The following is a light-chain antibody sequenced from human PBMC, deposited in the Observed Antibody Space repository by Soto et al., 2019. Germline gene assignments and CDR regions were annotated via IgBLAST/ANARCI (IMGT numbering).Light chain of an antibody. J-gene: IGKJ4*01. CDR3: QQYYNSVLT. V-gene: IGKV1-9*01. Sequence: IQLTQSPSSLSASVGDRVTITCRASQGISNYVAWYQQKPGKAPKLLIYAASTLQSGVPSRFSGSGSGTDFTLTISSLQPEDSASYYCQQYYNSVLTFGGGTKVDIK. CDR1: QGISNY. CDR2: AAS.